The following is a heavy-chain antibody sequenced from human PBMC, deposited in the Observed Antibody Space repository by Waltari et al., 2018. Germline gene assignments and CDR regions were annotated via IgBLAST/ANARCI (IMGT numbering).Heavy chain of an antibody. V-gene: IGHV4-39*07. CDR2: IYYSGSH. Sequence: QLQLQESGPGLVKPSETLSLTCTVSCGSISSSSYYWGWIRQPPGKGLEWIWSIYYSGSHYYHPSRKTGVTISVDTSKHHFSLKLSSVTAAVTAVYYCSRDSPYYDFWSGYYGGGMAVWGQWTTVTGSS. D-gene: IGHD3-3*01. J-gene: IGHJ6*02. CDR1: CGSISSSSYY. CDR3: SRDSPYYDFWSGYYGGGMAV.